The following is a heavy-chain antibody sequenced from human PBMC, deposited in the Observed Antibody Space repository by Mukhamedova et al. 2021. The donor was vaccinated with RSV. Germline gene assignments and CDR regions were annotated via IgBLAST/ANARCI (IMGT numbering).Heavy chain of an antibody. J-gene: IGHJ6*03. V-gene: IGHV3-11*06. Sequence: AEYMGGRFTISRDNARNSLYLQMNSLRAEDTAMYYCARSRSPILRYYYYYLDVWGKGTTVTVSS. CDR3: ARSRSPILRYYYYYLDV.